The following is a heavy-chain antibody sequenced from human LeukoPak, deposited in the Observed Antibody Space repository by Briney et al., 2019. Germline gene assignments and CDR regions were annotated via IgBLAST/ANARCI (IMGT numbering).Heavy chain of an antibody. D-gene: IGHD3-10*01. Sequence: ASVKVSCKASGYTFTSYGISWVRQAPGQGLEWMGIINPSGGTTNYAQKFQGRVTMTRDTSTSTVYMELSSLRSEDTAVYYCARDYYGSGSLGFDYWGQGTLVTVSS. V-gene: IGHV1-46*01. CDR2: INPSGGTT. CDR1: GYTFTSYG. J-gene: IGHJ4*02. CDR3: ARDYYGSGSLGFDY.